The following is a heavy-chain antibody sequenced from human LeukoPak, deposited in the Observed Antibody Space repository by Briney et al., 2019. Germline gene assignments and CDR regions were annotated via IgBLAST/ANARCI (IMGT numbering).Heavy chain of an antibody. CDR3: ARVGSTDSPHAFDI. J-gene: IGHJ3*02. Sequence: GGSLRLSCAASGFTFSSCWMTWVRQAPGKGLEWVANINEDGSEKYYVDSVKGRFTISRDNAKNSLYLQMNSLRAEDTAVYYCARVGSTDSPHAFDIWGQGTTVTVSS. D-gene: IGHD3-22*01. CDR1: GFTFSSCW. CDR2: INEDGSEK. V-gene: IGHV3-7*01.